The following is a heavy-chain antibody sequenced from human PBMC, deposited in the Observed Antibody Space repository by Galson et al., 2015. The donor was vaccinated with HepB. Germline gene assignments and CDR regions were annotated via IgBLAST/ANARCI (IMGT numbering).Heavy chain of an antibody. Sequence: SLRHAGVAYAVAVSGPARHWVRQASGKGLEWVGRIRSKANSYATAYAASVKGRFTISRDDSKNTAYLQMNSLKTEDTAVYYGTRPPKESSSWNNWFDPWGQGTLVTVSS. D-gene: IGHD6-13*01. CDR3: TRPPKESSSWNNWFDP. CDR1: AVAVSGPA. J-gene: IGHJ5*02. CDR2: IRSKANSYAT. V-gene: IGHV3-73*01.